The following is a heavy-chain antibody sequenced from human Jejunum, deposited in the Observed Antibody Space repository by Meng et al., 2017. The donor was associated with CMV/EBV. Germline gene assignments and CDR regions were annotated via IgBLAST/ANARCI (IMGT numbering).Heavy chain of an antibody. Sequence: FSNYEMNWVRQGPGKGLEWLAYISATSSTMYYADSVRGRFTISRDNAKNSLNLQMKSLRVEDTAVYYCARVNYDYWSDYAPSFDYWGQGTLVTVSS. V-gene: IGHV3-48*03. CDR1: FSNYE. J-gene: IGHJ4*02. CDR3: ARVNYDYWSDYAPSFDY. CDR2: ISATSSTM. D-gene: IGHD3-3*01.